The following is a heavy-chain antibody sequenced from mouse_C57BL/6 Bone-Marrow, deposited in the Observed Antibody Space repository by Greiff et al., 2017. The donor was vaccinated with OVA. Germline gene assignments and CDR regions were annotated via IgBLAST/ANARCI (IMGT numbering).Heavy chain of an antibody. CDR3: ARHSITTVVALYAMDY. CDR2: INPNNGGT. Sequence: EVQLQQSGPELVKPGASVKISCKASGYTFTDYYMNWVKQSHGKSLEWIGDINPNNGGTSYNQKFKGKATLTVDKSSSTAYMELRSLTSEDSAVYYCARHSITTVVALYAMDYWGQGTSVTVSS. CDR1: GYTFTDYY. D-gene: IGHD1-1*01. J-gene: IGHJ4*01. V-gene: IGHV1-26*01.